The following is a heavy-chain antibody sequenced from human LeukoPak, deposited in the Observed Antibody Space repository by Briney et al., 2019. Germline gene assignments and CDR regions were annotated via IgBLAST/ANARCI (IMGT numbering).Heavy chain of an antibody. J-gene: IGHJ4*02. CDR1: GFTFSSYG. Sequence: GGSLRLSCAAPGFTFSSYGMHWVRQAPGKGLEWVAVISYDGSNDYYVDSVKGRFTISRDNSKNTLYLQMNSLRAEDTAVYYCARDGIVGATDLFDYWGQGTLVTVSS. CDR3: ARDGIVGATDLFDY. V-gene: IGHV3-30*03. CDR2: ISYDGSND. D-gene: IGHD1-26*01.